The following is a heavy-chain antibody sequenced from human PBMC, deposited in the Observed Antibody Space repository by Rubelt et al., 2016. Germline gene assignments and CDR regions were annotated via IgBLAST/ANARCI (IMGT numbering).Heavy chain of an antibody. CDR2: IYYSGST. V-gene: IGHV4-59*01. CDR3: ARDLAAAPGGGYYYYYMDV. Sequence: QVQLQESGPGLVKPSETLSLTCTVSGGSISGYYWSWVRQPPGKGLEWIGHIYYSGSTNYNPSLKSRVTISVDTSKNQFYLKRSAVTAADTAVYYCARDLAAAPGGGYYYYYMDVWGKGTTVTVSS. D-gene: IGHD6-13*01. J-gene: IGHJ6*03. CDR1: GGSISGYY.